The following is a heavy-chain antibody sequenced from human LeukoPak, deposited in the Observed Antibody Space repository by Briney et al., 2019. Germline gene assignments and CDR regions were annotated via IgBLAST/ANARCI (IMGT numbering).Heavy chain of an antibody. V-gene: IGHV4-59*01. D-gene: IGHD3-3*01. CDR3: ARGGADPDFWSGSYYYYMDV. J-gene: IGHJ6*03. CDR2: IYYGGST. Sequence: PSETLSLTCNVSGGSISGYYWSWIRQPPGKGLEWIGYIYYGGSTDYNPSLKSRVTISVDTSKNQFSLKLSSVTAADTAVYYCARGGADPDFWSGSYYYYMDVWGKGTTVTVSS. CDR1: GGSISGYY.